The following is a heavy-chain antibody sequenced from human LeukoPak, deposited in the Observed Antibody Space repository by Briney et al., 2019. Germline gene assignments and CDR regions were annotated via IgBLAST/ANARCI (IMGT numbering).Heavy chain of an antibody. V-gene: IGHV4-30-4*01. CDR1: GGSISCGDYY. CDR3: ARYMSGLGDFDY. CDR2: ISYSGNT. J-gene: IGHJ4*02. Sequence: SQTLSLTCTVSGGSISCGDYYWSWIRQPPGKGLKWIGYISYSGNTYYNPSLKSRVPISVDTSKNRFSLKLSSVTAADTAVYYCARYMSGLGDFDYWGQGTLVTVSS. D-gene: IGHD2-21*01.